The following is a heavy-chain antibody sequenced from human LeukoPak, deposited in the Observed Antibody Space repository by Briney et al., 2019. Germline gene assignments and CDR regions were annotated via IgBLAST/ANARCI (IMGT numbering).Heavy chain of an antibody. Sequence: SETLSLTCAVYGGSFSGYYWSWIRQPPGKGLEWIGEINHSGGTNYNPSLKSRVTISVDTSKNQFSLKLSSVTAADTAVYYCARSTMVQVYYYYYYMDVWGKGTTVTVSS. V-gene: IGHV4-34*01. CDR3: ARSTMVQVYYYYYYMDV. CDR2: INHSGGT. J-gene: IGHJ6*03. CDR1: GGSFSGYY. D-gene: IGHD3-10*01.